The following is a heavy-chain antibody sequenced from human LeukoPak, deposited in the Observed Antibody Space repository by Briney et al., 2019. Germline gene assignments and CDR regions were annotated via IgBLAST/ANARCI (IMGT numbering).Heavy chain of an antibody. D-gene: IGHD6-13*01. Sequence: SETLSLTCTVSGGSISSGDYYWSWIRQPPGKGLECIGYIYYSGSTYYNPSLKSRVTISVDTSKNQFSLKLSSVTAADTAVYYCARVGRQQLDRYFDYWGQGTLVTVSS. CDR2: IYYSGST. CDR3: ARVGRQQLDRYFDY. J-gene: IGHJ4*02. V-gene: IGHV4-30-4*01. CDR1: GGSISSGDYY.